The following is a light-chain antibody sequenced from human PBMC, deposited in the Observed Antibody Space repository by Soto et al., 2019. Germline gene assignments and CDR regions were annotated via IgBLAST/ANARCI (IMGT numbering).Light chain of an antibody. V-gene: IGKV3-11*01. J-gene: IGKJ3*01. CDR2: DAS. Sequence: EIVLTQSPATLSLSPGERATLSCRASQSVSSYLAWYQQKPGQAPRLLIYDASNRATGIPARFSGSGSGTDFTLTISSLEHEDLAVYYCQQRSNWPPFTFGPGTKVDIK. CDR3: QQRSNWPPFT. CDR1: QSVSSY.